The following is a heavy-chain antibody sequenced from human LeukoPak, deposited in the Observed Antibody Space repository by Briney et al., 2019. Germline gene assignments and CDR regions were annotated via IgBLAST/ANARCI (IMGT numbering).Heavy chain of an antibody. D-gene: IGHD3-10*01. CDR3: ARERPPWGVIITAILNNWFDP. Sequence: GASVKISCKASGYTFTDYYMHWVQQAPGKGLEWMGRVDPEDGETIYAEKFQGRVTITADTSTDTAYMELSSLRSEDTAVYYCARERPPWGVIITAILNNWFDPWGQGTLVTVSS. J-gene: IGHJ5*02. CDR1: GYTFTDYY. CDR2: VDPEDGET. V-gene: IGHV1-69-2*01.